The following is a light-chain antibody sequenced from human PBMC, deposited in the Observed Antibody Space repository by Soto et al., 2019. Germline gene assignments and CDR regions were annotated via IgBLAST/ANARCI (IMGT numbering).Light chain of an antibody. CDR3: QQYATSPLT. CDR1: QSLSNNF. Sequence: IVLTHYPGTLSLSPGDRAALSCGASQSLSNNFLACYQQKTGQAPGLLISGSSSRATGIPDRLSGSGSGKDFPLTLTRVEPEDFAVYYCQQYATSPLTFGGGTKVDIK. J-gene: IGKJ4*01. V-gene: IGKV3-20*01. CDR2: GSS.